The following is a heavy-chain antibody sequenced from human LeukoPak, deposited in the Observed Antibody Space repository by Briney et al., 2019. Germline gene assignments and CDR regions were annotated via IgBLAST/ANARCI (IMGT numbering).Heavy chain of an antibody. V-gene: IGHV3-30*18. J-gene: IGHJ4*02. CDR3: AKQVVAAPYYFDY. Sequence: WGPLRLSCAASGFTFSSYGMHWVCQAPGKGLEWVAVISYDGSNKYYADSVKGRFTISRDNSKNTLYLQMNSLRAEDTAVYYCAKQVVAAPYYFDYWGQGTLVTVSS. D-gene: IGHD2-15*01. CDR2: ISYDGSNK. CDR1: GFTFSSYG.